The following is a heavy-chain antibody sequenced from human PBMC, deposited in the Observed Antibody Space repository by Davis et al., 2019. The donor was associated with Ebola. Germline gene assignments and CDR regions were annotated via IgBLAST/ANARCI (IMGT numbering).Heavy chain of an antibody. V-gene: IGHV3-48*02. CDR2: ISSSSSTI. J-gene: IGHJ4*02. CDR3: ASAYWDIVLMVYAEY. D-gene: IGHD2-8*01. CDR1: GFTFSSYS. Sequence: PGGSLRLSCAASGFTFSSYSMNWVRQAPGKGLEWVSYISSSSSTIYYADSVKGRFTISRDNAKNSLYLQMNSLRDEDTAVYYCASAYWDIVLMVYAEYWGQGTLVTVSS.